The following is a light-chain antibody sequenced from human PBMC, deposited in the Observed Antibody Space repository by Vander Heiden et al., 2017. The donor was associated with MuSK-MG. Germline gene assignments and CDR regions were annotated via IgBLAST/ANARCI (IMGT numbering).Light chain of an antibody. CDR3: CAYAGSYTWV. CDR2: DVS. V-gene: IGLV2-11*01. J-gene: IGLJ3*02. Sequence: QPALTQPRSVSGSPGQSVTISCTGTSSDVGGYNYVSWYQQHPGKAPKLMIDDVSKRPSGVPDRFSGSKSGNTASLTISGLQAEDEADYYCCAYAGSYTWVFGGGTKLTVL. CDR1: SSDVGGYNY.